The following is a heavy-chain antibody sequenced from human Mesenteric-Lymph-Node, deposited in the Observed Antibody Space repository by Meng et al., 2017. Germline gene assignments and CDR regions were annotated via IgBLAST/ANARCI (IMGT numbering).Heavy chain of an antibody. Sequence: GGSLRLSCKGSGYSFTSYWIGWVRQMPGKGLEWMGIIYPGDSDTRYSPSFQGQVTISADKSISTAYLQWSSLKASDTAMYYCARVPVGYYDFWSGYLPVDVWAQGTMVTAP. CDR2: IYPGDSDT. J-gene: IGHJ6*02. CDR1: GYSFTSYW. V-gene: IGHV5-51*01. D-gene: IGHD3-3*01. CDR3: ARVPVGYYDFWSGYLPVDV.